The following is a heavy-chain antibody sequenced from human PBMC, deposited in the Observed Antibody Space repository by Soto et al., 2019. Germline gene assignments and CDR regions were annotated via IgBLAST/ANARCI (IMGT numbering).Heavy chain of an antibody. CDR1: GFTFSDYY. CDR3: ARGADLLTGSDALDI. Sequence: QVPLVESGGGLVKPGGSLRLSCAASGFTFSDYYMSWIRQAPGKGLEWVSYISSSSSYTNYADSVEGRFTISRDNAKNSLNLQSNSERAEETEVYSCARGADLLTGSDALDIWGQGTMVTVSS. D-gene: IGHD3-9*01. CDR2: ISSSSSYT. J-gene: IGHJ3*02. V-gene: IGHV3-11*05.